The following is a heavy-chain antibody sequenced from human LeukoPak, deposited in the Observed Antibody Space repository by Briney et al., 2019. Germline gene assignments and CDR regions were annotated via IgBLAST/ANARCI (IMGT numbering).Heavy chain of an antibody. Sequence: GGSLRLSCAASGFTFSSYWMHWVRQAPGKGLVWVSRINSDGSSTSYADSVKGRFTISRDNAKNTLYLQMNSLRAEDTAVYYCARAYDCGDYDYFDYWGQGTLVTVSS. D-gene: IGHD4-17*01. V-gene: IGHV3-74*01. CDR1: GFTFSSYW. J-gene: IGHJ4*02. CDR3: ARAYDCGDYDYFDY. CDR2: INSDGSST.